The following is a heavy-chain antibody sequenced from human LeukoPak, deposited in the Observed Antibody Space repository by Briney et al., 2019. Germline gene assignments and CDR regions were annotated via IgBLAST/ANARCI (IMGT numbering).Heavy chain of an antibody. CDR2: INAGNGNT. D-gene: IGHD3-10*01. Sequence: GASVKVSCKASGYTFTSYAMHRVRQAPGQRLEWMGWINAGNGNTKYSQEFQGRVTITRDTSASTAYMELSSLRSEDMAVYYCARAGVLWFGEFYAFDIWGQGTMVTVSS. CDR1: GYTFTSYA. J-gene: IGHJ3*02. CDR3: ARAGVLWFGEFYAFDI. V-gene: IGHV1-3*03.